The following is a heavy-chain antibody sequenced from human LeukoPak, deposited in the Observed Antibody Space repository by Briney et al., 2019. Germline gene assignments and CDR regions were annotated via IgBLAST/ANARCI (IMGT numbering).Heavy chain of an antibody. D-gene: IGHD3-22*01. Sequence: GASVKVSCKASGGTFSSYAISWVRQAPGQGLEWMGWISAYNGNTNYAQKLQGRVTTTTDTSTSTAYMELRSLRSDDTAVYYCARGGGTCYYDSSGSDAFDIWGQGTMVTVSS. V-gene: IGHV1-18*01. CDR3: ARGGGTCYYDSSGSDAFDI. CDR1: GGTFSSYA. J-gene: IGHJ3*02. CDR2: ISAYNGNT.